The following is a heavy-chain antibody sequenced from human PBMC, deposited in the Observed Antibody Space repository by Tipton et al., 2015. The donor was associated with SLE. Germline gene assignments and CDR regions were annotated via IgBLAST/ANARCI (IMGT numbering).Heavy chain of an antibody. CDR2: INSDGSST. CDR1: GFTFSSYW. Sequence: SLRLSCAASGFTFSSYWMHWVRQAPGKGLVWVSRINSDGSSTSYADSVKGRFTISRDNAKNTLYLQMNSLRAEDTAVYYCAKAGSLTGYYDYWGQGTLVTVSS. CDR3: AKAGSLTGYYDY. D-gene: IGHD3-9*01. V-gene: IGHV3-74*01. J-gene: IGHJ4*02.